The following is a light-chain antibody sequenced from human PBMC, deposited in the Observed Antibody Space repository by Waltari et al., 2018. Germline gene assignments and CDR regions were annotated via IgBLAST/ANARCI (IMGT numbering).Light chain of an antibody. Sequence: QSALTQPASVSGSPGQSITISCTGTSSDVGGYNYVPWYQQHPGKAPKVMIYEVPNRPSGVSHRFSGSKSDNTASLTISGLQGEDEADYYCTSFTSSNTWVFGGGTKLTVL. CDR2: EVP. CDR1: SSDVGGYNY. CDR3: TSFTSSNTWV. V-gene: IGLV2-14*01. J-gene: IGLJ3*02.